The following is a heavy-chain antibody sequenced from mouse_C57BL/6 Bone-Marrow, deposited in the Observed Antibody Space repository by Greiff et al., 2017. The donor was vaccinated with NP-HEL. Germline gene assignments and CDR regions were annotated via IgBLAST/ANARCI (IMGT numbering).Heavy chain of an antibody. Sequence: VQLQQSGAELVKPGASVKISCKASGYAFSSYWMNWVKQRPGKGLEWIGQIYPGDGDTNYNGKFKGKATLTADKSSSTAYMQLSSLTSEDSAVYFCAKGEDYYGKPFAYGGQGTLVTVSA. J-gene: IGHJ3*01. CDR2: IYPGDGDT. D-gene: IGHD2-1*01. CDR1: GYAFSSYW. V-gene: IGHV1-80*01. CDR3: AKGEDYYGKPFAY.